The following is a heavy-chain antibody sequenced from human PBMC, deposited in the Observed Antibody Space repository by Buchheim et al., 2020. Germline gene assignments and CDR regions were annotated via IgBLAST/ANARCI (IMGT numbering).Heavy chain of an antibody. J-gene: IGHJ4*02. V-gene: IGHV4-34*01. CDR1: RGSFSGHY. CDR2: INHSGST. Sequence: QLPLQPGGCFLLNASDNAYHPSCGYRGSFSGHYWRSLRQPPGKGLEWIGEINHSGSTNYNPSLKSRVTISVDTSKNQFSLKLSSVTAADTAVYYCATGVGSYWGIDYWGQGTL. CDR3: ATGVGSYWGIDY. D-gene: IGHD1-26*01.